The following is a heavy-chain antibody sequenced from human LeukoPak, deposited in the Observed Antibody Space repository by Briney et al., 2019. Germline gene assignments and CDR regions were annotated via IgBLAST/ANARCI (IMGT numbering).Heavy chain of an antibody. CDR2: TRDKANSYTT. CDR1: GFTFSDHY. CDR3: ARVGPPRSDAFDI. Sequence: GGSLRLSCAASGFTFSDHYMDWVRQTPGKGLEWVGRTRDKANSYTTEYAASAKGRFTTSRDDSKNSLYLQMNSLKTEDTAVYYCARVGPPRSDAFDIWGQGTMVTVSS. J-gene: IGHJ3*02. D-gene: IGHD2-15*01. V-gene: IGHV3-72*01.